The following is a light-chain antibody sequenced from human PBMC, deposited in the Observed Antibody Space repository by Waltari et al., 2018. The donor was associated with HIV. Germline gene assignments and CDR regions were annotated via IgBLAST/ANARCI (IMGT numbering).Light chain of an antibody. V-gene: IGKV3-15*01. J-gene: IGKJ1*01. Sequence: EIVMTQYPATLSVSPGERANLSCRASQSVSSDLAWYQQKPGQAPRLLIYGASTRATGVPARFSGSGSGTEFTLSISSLQSEDFGIFYCQQYKDWPPWTFGQGTKVEVK. CDR1: QSVSSD. CDR3: QQYKDWPPWT. CDR2: GAS.